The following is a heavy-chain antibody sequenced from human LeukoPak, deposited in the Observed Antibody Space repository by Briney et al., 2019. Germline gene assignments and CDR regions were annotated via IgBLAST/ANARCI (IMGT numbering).Heavy chain of an antibody. J-gene: IGHJ4*02. CDR1: GGSISSSIYY. V-gene: IGHV4-39*01. D-gene: IGHD6-13*01. CDR2: IYYSGST. CDR3: ARLSAAAGTIDY. Sequence: SETLSLTCTVSGGSISSSIYYWGWVRQPPGNVLEWIGTIYYSGSTYYNPSLKSRVTISVDTSKNQFSLKLSYVTAADTAVYYCARLSAAAGTIDYWGQGTLVTVSS.